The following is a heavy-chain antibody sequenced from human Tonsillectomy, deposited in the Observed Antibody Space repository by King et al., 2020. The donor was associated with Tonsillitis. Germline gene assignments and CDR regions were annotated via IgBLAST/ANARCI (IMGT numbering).Heavy chain of an antibody. V-gene: IGHV3-48*02. D-gene: IGHD6-13*01. CDR1: GVTFRTYS. J-gene: IGHJ4*02. CDR2: ISSSSTTI. CDR3: ARADQHLAELPFHY. Sequence: VQLVESGGGLVQPGGSLRLSCAASGVTFRTYSMNWVRQAPGKGLEWVASISSSSTTIYYADSVRGRFTISRDNANNSLYLQMNSLRDEDTAVYYCARADQHLAELPFHYWGQGTLVTVSS.